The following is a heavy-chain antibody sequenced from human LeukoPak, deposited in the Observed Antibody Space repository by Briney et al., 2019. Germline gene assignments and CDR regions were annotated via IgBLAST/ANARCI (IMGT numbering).Heavy chain of an antibody. CDR2: ISSSGSTI. V-gene: IGHV3-48*04. Sequence: GGSLRLSCAASGFPLGSYTTDWFRQAPGKGLEWVSYISSSGSTIYYADSVKGRFTISRDNAKNSLYLQMNSLRAEDTAVYYCATDIVVVPAAIDYWGQGTLVTVSS. J-gene: IGHJ4*02. CDR1: GFPLGSYT. CDR3: ATDIVVVPAAIDY. D-gene: IGHD2-2*01.